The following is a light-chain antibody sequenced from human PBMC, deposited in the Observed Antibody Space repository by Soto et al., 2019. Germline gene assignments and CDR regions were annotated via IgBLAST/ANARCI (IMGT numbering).Light chain of an antibody. CDR3: QQYGSALPIT. CDR1: QSVSSSY. CDR2: GAS. Sequence: EVVLRQSPGTLSLSPGERATLSCRASQSVSSSYLAWYQEKPGQAPRLLIYGASSRATGIPDRFSGSGSGTDFTLTISRLEPEDFAVYHCQQYGSALPITFGQGTRLEIK. J-gene: IGKJ5*01. V-gene: IGKV3-20*01.